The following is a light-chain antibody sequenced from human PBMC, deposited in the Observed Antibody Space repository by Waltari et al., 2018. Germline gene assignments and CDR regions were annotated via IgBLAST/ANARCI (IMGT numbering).Light chain of an antibody. CDR1: SSDVGGYNY. Sequence: QSALTQPASVSGSPGQSITISCTGTSSDVGGYNYVSWYQQHPGKAPKLMIYDVSDLPSGVSNRFSGSKSGNTASLTISGLQAEDEADYYCSSYTISSTVVFGGGTKLTVL. CDR3: SSYTISSTVV. V-gene: IGLV2-14*03. J-gene: IGLJ2*01. CDR2: DVS.